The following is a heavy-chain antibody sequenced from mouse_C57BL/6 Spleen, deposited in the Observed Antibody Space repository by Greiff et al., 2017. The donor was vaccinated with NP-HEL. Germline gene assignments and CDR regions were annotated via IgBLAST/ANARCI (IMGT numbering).Heavy chain of an antibody. J-gene: IGHJ4*01. CDR3: ARRGETYYSNYEAMDY. V-gene: IGHV1-53*01. D-gene: IGHD2-5*01. Sequence: QVQLQQPGTELVKPGASVKLSCKASGYTFTSYWMHWVKQRPGQGLEWIGNINPSNGGTNYNEKFKSKATLTVDKSSSTAYMQLSNLTSEDSAVYYCARRGETYYSNYEAMDYWGQGTSVTVSS. CDR2: INPSNGGT. CDR1: GYTFTSYW.